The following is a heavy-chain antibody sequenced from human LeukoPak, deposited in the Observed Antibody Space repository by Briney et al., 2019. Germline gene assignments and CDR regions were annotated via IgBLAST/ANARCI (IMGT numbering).Heavy chain of an antibody. V-gene: IGHV3-23*01. CDR1: AFTFSSYA. Sequence: GGSLRLSCAASAFTFSSYAMNWVRQAPGKGLEWVSGISGGGGSTYYADSVKGRFTISRDNSKNTLYLQMDSLRAEDTALYYCAKGSGINHYHWIDPWGQETLVTVSS. CDR2: ISGGGGST. CDR3: AKGSGINHYHWIDP. D-gene: IGHD1-14*01. J-gene: IGHJ5*02.